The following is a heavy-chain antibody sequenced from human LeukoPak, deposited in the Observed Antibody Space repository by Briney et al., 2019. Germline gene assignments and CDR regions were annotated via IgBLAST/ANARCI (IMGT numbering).Heavy chain of an antibody. J-gene: IGHJ4*02. CDR1: GGSINSYY. Sequence: PSQTLSLTCTVSGGSINSYYWSWIRQPPGKGLEWIAYIYYSGSTSYNPSLKSRVTISVDTSKNQFSLKLNSVTAADTAMYYCARLFHPALSGNYPFDYWGQGTLVTVSS. CDR2: IYYSGST. CDR3: ARLFHPALSGNYPFDY. D-gene: IGHD1-26*01. V-gene: IGHV4-59*01.